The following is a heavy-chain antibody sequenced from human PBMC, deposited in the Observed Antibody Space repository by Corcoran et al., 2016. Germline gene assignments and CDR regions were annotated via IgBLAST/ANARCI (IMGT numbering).Heavy chain of an antibody. Sequence: QVQLVQSGAEVKKPGASVKVSCKASGYTFTSYDINWVRQATGQGLEWMGWMNPNSGNTGYAQKFQGRVTMTRNTSISTAYMELSSLRSEDTAVYDCARGPGVVIYPRRYYYGMDVWGQGTTVTVSS. CDR1: GYTFTSYD. V-gene: IGHV1-8*01. J-gene: IGHJ6*02. CDR2: MNPNSGNT. D-gene: IGHD3-3*01. CDR3: ARGPGVVIYPRRYYYGMDV.